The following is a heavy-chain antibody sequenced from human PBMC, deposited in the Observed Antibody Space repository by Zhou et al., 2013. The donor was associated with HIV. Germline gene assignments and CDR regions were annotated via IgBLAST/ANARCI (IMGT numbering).Heavy chain of an antibody. CDR3: ARGEATSIAARKNWFDP. V-gene: IGHV1-69*05. J-gene: IGHJ5*02. CDR1: GGTFSSYA. D-gene: IGHD6-6*01. CDR2: IIPIFGTA. Sequence: QVQLVQSGAEVKKPGSSVKVSCKASGGTFSSYAISWVRQAPGQGLEWMGGIIPIFGTANYAQKFQGRVTITTDESTSTAYMELGSLRSEDTAVYYCARGEATSIAARKNWFDPGPGNPGHRLL.